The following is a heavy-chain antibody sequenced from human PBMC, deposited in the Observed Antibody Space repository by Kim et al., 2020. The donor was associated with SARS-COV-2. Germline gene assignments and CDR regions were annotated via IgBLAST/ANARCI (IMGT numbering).Heavy chain of an antibody. CDR3: AREGLVGAYFDY. Sequence: TYAKKFQGRVTMTRDTSTSTVYMELSSLRSEDTAVYYCAREGLVGAYFDYWGQGTLVTVSS. D-gene: IGHD1-26*01. V-gene: IGHV1-46*01. J-gene: IGHJ4*02.